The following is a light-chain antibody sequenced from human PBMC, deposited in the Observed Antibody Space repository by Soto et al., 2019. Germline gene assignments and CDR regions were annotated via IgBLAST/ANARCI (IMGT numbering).Light chain of an antibody. CDR1: QSVSSSY. V-gene: IGKV3D-20*01. Sequence: EIVLTQSPATLSLSPGERATLSCGASQSVSSSYLAWYQLKPGLAPRLLIYDASSRATGIPDRFSGSGSGTDFTLTISRLEPEDFAVYYCQQYGSSRLTFGGGTKVDIK. CDR3: QQYGSSRLT. J-gene: IGKJ4*01. CDR2: DAS.